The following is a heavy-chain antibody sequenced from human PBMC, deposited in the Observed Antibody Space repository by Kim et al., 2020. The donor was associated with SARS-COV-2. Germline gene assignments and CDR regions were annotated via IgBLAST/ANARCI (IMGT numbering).Heavy chain of an antibody. CDR1: GGSISSYY. D-gene: IGHD5-18*01. V-gene: IGHV4-4*07. CDR3: ARDGYSYGYIPSFAY. J-gene: IGHJ4*02. Sequence: SETLSLTCTVSGGSISSYYWSWIRQPAGKGLEWIGRIYTSGSTNYNPSLKSRVTMSVDTSKNQFSLKLSSVTAADTAGYYCARDGYSYGYIPSFAYWGQGTLVTVSS. CDR2: IYTSGST.